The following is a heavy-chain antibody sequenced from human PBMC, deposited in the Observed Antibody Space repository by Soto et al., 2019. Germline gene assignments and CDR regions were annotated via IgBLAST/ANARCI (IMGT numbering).Heavy chain of an antibody. V-gene: IGHV4-34*01. CDR3: ARAQITVAGRDYYGMDG. CDR2: INHSGST. CDR1: GGSFSGYY. Sequence: SETLSLTCAVYGGSFSGYYWSWIRQPPGKGLEWIGEINHSGSTNYNPSLKSRVTISVDTSKNQFSLKLSSVTAADTAVYYCARAQITVAGRDYYGMDGWGQGNTVTVSS. J-gene: IGHJ6*02. D-gene: IGHD6-19*01.